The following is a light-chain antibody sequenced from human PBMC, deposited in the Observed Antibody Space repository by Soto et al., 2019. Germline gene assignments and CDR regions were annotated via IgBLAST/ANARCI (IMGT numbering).Light chain of an antibody. CDR2: GAT. CDR3: PQDLKSPPM. J-gene: IGKJ5*01. V-gene: IGKV3-15*01. Sequence: APSTLSESPGGRAALSCMSSQSVGANLAWYRQTPGQAPRLLIYGATTRATGIPARFSGSRSGTEFTLTISSVESEDVGVYYCPQDLKSPPMFGQGTQVDIK. CDR1: QSVGAN.